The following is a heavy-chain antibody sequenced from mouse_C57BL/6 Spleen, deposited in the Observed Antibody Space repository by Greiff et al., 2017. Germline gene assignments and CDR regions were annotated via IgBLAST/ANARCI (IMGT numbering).Heavy chain of an antibody. CDR3: VRHADYYYAMDY. Sequence: EVQRVESGGGLVQPKGSLKLSCAASGFSFNTYAMNWVRQAPGKGLEWVARIRSKSSNYATYYADSVKDRFTISRDDSESMLYLQMNNLKTEDTAMYYCVRHADYYYAMDYWGQGTSVTVSS. CDR1: GFSFNTYA. CDR2: IRSKSSNYAT. J-gene: IGHJ4*01. V-gene: IGHV10-1*01. D-gene: IGHD2-4*01.